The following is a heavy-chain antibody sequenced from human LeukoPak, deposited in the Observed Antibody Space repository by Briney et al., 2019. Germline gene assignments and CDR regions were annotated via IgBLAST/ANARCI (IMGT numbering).Heavy chain of an antibody. CDR1: GGSISSSSYY. V-gene: IGHV4-61*05. D-gene: IGHD5-24*01. J-gene: IGHJ4*02. CDR2: IYYSGST. CDR3: AGGYNVLLDY. Sequence: SETLSLTCTVSGGSISSSSYYWSWIRQPPGKGLEWIGYIYYSGSTNYNPSLKSRVTISVDTSKNQFSLKLSSVTAADTAVYYCAGGYNVLLDYWGQGTLVTVSS.